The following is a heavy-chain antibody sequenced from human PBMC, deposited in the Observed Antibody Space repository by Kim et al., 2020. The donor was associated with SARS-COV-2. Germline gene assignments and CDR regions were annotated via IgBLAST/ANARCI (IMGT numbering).Heavy chain of an antibody. CDR1: GYTFTSYG. CDR3: ARDWIIRVGADAFDI. V-gene: IGHV1-18*01. CDR2: ISAYNGNT. J-gene: IGHJ3*02. Sequence: ASVKVSCKASGYTFTSYGISWVRQAPGQGLEWMGWISAYNGNTNYAQKLQGRVTMTTDTSTSTAYMELRSLRSDDTAVYYCARDWIIRVGADAFDIWGQGTMVTVSS. D-gene: IGHD1-26*01.